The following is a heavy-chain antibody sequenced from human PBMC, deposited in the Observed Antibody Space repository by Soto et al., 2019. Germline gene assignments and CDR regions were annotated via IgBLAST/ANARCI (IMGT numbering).Heavy chain of an antibody. CDR2: IPYDGSNQ. Sequence: RHSCAASEFKISDYAMHRVSQAPGKGLEWVAVIPYDGSNQHYAESVKGRFTVSRDNSKNTLYLQMNSLRVEDTAVYYCARSAGYYYDSPDYWGQGTPVTVSS. J-gene: IGHJ4*02. CDR1: EFKISDYA. V-gene: IGHV3-30-3*01. D-gene: IGHD3-22*01. CDR3: ARSAGYYYDSPDY.